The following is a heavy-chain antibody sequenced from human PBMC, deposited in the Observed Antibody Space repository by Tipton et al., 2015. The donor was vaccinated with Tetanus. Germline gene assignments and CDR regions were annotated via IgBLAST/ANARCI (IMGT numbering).Heavy chain of an antibody. Sequence: SLRLSCAASGFSFSGSSMHWVRQASGKGLEWVGRIRSEANSYATSYAASVKGRFTISRDDSTNTASLQMNSLKTEDTAVYHCTRHLSRPTVTTGNYYYGLDVWGQGTTVTVSS. D-gene: IGHD4-11*01. CDR2: IRSEANSYAT. CDR1: GFSFSGSS. CDR3: TRHLSRPTVTTGNYYYGLDV. V-gene: IGHV3-73*01. J-gene: IGHJ6*02.